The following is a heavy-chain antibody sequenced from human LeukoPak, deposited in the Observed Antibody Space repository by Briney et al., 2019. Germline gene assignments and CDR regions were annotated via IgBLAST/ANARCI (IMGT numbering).Heavy chain of an antibody. CDR2: INPNSGGT. V-gene: IGHV1-2*02. Sequence: ASVKVSCKASGYTFTGYYVHWVRQAPGQGLEWMGWINPNSGGTNYAQKFQGRVTMTRDTSISTAYMELSRLRSDDTAVYYCARAKGGSSYYFDYWGQGTLVTVSS. CDR1: GYTFTGYY. CDR3: ARAKGGSSYYFDY. J-gene: IGHJ4*02. D-gene: IGHD1-26*01.